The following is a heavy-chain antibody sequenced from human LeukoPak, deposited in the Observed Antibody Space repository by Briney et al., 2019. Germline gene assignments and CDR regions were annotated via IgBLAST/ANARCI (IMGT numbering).Heavy chain of an antibody. CDR3: ARGAYSSSWFKGPSHFDY. Sequence: SETLSLTCTVSGGSISSGGYYWSWIRQPPGKGLEWIGYIYHSGSTYYNPSLKSRVTISVDRSKNQFSLKLSSVTAADTAVYYCARGAYSSSWFKGPSHFDYWGQGTLVTVSS. D-gene: IGHD6-13*01. V-gene: IGHV4-30-2*01. CDR1: GGSISSGGYY. J-gene: IGHJ4*02. CDR2: IYHSGST.